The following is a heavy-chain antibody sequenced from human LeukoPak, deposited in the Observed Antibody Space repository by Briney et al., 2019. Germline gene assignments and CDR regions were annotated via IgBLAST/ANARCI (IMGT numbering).Heavy chain of an antibody. J-gene: IGHJ4*02. Sequence: ASVKVSCTASGGTFSSYAISWVRQAPGQGLEWMGGIIPIFGTANYAQKFQGRVTITAGESTSTAYMELSSLRSEDTAVYYCAREEISGWRGPFDYWGQGTLVTVSS. CDR2: IIPIFGTA. CDR3: AREEISGWRGPFDY. CDR1: GGTFSSYA. D-gene: IGHD6-19*01. V-gene: IGHV1-69*13.